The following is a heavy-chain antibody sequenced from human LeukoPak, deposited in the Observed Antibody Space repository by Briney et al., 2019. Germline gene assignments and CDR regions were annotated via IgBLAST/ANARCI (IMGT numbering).Heavy chain of an antibody. J-gene: IGHJ6*02. D-gene: IGHD2-15*01. CDR3: ARDLNVVVVAATSLIQYYYYYYGMDV. V-gene: IGHV3-30-3*01. Sequence: GGSLRLSCAASGFTFSSYAMHWVRQAPGKGLEWVAVISYDGSNKYYADSVKGRFTISRDNSKNTLYLQMNSLRAEDTAVYYCARDLNVVVVAATSLIQYYYYYYGMDVWGQGTTVTVSS. CDR1: GFTFSSYA. CDR2: ISYDGSNK.